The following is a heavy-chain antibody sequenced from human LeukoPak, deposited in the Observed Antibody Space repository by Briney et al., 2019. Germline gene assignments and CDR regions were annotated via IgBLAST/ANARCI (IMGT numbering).Heavy chain of an antibody. CDR3: ARVTTIAVAGTVPDYFGY. CDR1: GYTFTVYN. V-gene: IGHV1-2*02. J-gene: IGHJ4*02. D-gene: IGHD6-19*01. CDR2: TNPNSGST. Sequence: ASVKVSCKTSGYTFTVYNMHLVRQPPGPGLERMGWTNPNSGSTSYSQEFQGRVTLTRDTSISTAYMELIRLTSDDTAVYSCARVTTIAVAGTVPDYFGYWGRGTLVTVSS.